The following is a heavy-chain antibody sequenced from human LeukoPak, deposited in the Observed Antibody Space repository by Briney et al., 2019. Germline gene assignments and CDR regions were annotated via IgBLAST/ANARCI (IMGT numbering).Heavy chain of an antibody. Sequence: SETLSLTCAVYGGSFSGYYWSWIRQPPGKGLEWIGEINHSGSTNYNPSLKSRVTISVDTSKNQFSLKLSSVTAADTAVYYCARGLFVHVNWGQGTLVTVSS. CDR3: ARGLFVHVN. CDR1: GGSFSGYY. V-gene: IGHV4-34*01. J-gene: IGHJ4*02. D-gene: IGHD3-10*02. CDR2: INHSGST.